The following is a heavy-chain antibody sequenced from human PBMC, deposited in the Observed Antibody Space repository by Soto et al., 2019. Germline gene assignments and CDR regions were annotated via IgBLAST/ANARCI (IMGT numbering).Heavy chain of an antibody. Sequence: SETLSLTCTVSGGSISSYYWSWIRQPPGKGLEWIGYIYYSGSTNYNPSLKSRVTISVDTSKNQFSLKLSSVTAADTAVYYCARDRGYSYGLNYYYYGMDVWGQGTTVTVSS. D-gene: IGHD5-18*01. CDR1: GGSISSYY. V-gene: IGHV4-59*01. CDR3: ARDRGYSYGLNYYYYGMDV. J-gene: IGHJ6*02. CDR2: IYYSGST.